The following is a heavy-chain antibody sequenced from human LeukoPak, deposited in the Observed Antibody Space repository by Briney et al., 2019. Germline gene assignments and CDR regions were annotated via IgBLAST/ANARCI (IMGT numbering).Heavy chain of an antibody. J-gene: IGHJ4*02. CDR1: GGSISSGGYY. Sequence: SQTLSLTCTVSGGSISSGGYYWSWIRQHPGKGLEWIGYIYYSGSTYYSPSLKSRVTISVDTSKNQFSLKLSSVTAADTAVYYCAGTSYGSGSFDYWGQGTLVTVSS. V-gene: IGHV4-31*03. CDR2: IYYSGST. D-gene: IGHD3-10*01. CDR3: AGTSYGSGSFDY.